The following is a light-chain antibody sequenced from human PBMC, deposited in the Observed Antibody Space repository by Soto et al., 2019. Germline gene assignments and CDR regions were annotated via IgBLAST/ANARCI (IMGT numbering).Light chain of an antibody. J-gene: IGKJ3*01. V-gene: IGKV3-20*01. CDR1: QSVTTN. CDR2: GAY. CDR3: QQYGSSPLFT. Sequence: TQSPATLSMPNLGSATLSNRHSQSVTTNLAWYQQKPAQAPRLLISGAYTRATGVPARFSGSGSGTDFTLTISRLEPEDFAVYYCQQYGSSPLFTFGPGTKVDI.